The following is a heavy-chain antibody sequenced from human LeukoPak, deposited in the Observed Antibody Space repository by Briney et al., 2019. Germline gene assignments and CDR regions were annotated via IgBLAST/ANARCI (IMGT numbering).Heavy chain of an antibody. J-gene: IGHJ4*02. CDR3: ARGGSSSWLDY. CDR2: INHPGST. V-gene: IGHV4-34*01. D-gene: IGHD6-13*01. Sequence: SETLSLTCAVYGGSFSGYYWSWIRRPPGQGLEWIGEINHPGSTNYNPSLKSRVTMSVATSKNQFSLKLSSVTAADTAVYYCARGGSSSWLDYWGQGTLVTVSS. CDR1: GGSFSGYY.